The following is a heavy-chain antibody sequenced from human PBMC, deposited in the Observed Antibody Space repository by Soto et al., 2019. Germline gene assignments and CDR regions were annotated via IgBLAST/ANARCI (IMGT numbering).Heavy chain of an antibody. Sequence: SVKVSCKASGGTFSSYTISWVRQAPGQGLEWMGRIIPILGIANYAQKFQGRVTITADKSTSTAYVELSSLRSEDTAVYYCARDHLSKQLLYFDYWGQGTLVTVSS. CDR1: GGTFSSYT. J-gene: IGHJ4*02. V-gene: IGHV1-69*04. D-gene: IGHD5-18*01. CDR2: IIPILGIA. CDR3: ARDHLSKQLLYFDY.